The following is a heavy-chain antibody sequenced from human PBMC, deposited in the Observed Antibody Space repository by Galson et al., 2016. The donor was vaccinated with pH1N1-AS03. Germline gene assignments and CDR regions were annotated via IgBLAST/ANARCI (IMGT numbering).Heavy chain of an antibody. V-gene: IGHV4-30-2*01. J-gene: IGHJ6*02. D-gene: IGHD4/OR15-4a*01. CDR2: IFHSGTT. CDR1: GDSISNGGYS. CDR3: ARGPPGASVAYYSGMDV. Sequence: TLSLTCAVSGDSISNGGYSWSWIRQPPGKGLEWIGYIFHSGTTFYTPSLKSRVTMSVYRPSNQFSLRLISVTAADTAVYYCARGPPGASVAYYSGMDVWGPGTMVIVSS.